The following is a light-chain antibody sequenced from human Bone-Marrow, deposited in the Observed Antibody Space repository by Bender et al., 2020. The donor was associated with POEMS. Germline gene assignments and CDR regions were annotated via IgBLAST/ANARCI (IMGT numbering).Light chain of an antibody. CDR2: EVN. CDR3: SSYAGRNNYV. CDR1: SSDVGNFYL. Sequence: SALTQPASVSGSPGQSITISCTATSSDVGNFYLVSWYQQYPGKAPKLMIYEVNKRPSGVPDRFSGSKSGNTASLTVSGLQAEDEADYYCSSYAGRNNYVFGTGTKVTVL. V-gene: IGLV2-8*01. J-gene: IGLJ1*01.